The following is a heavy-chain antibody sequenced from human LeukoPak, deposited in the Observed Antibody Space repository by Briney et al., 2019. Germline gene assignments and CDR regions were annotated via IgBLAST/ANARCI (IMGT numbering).Heavy chain of an antibody. CDR1: GGSISSSSYY. V-gene: IGHV4-61*05. CDR3: ASDSGWGISSFDY. Sequence: SETLSLTCTVSGGSISSSSYYWGWIRQPPGKGLEWIGYIYYSGSTNYNPSLKSRVTISVDTSKNQFSLKLSSVTAADTAVYYCASDSGWGISSFDYWGQGTLVTVSS. J-gene: IGHJ4*02. D-gene: IGHD1-14*01. CDR2: IYYSGST.